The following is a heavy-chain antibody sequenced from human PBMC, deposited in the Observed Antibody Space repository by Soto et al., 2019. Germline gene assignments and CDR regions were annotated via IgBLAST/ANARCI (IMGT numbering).Heavy chain of an antibody. CDR2: ISDSGVST. CDR3: AKETYSGSSHIHF. D-gene: IGHD1-26*01. J-gene: IGHJ4*02. V-gene: IGHV3-23*01. Sequence: PGGSLRLSCAASGFTFSSSAMSWVRQAPGKGLDWVSSISDSGVSTYYADSVKGRFTISRDNSKSTLYLLMNSLRAEDTAVYYFAKETYSGSSHIHFWGQGILVTVSS. CDR1: GFTFSSSA.